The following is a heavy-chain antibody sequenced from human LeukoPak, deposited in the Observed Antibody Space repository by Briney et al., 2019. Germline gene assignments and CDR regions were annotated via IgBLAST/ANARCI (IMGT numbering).Heavy chain of an antibody. CDR2: IYRSGST. J-gene: IGHJ4*02. D-gene: IGHD3-10*01. Sequence: PSETLSLTCAVSGYSISSGYHWGWIRQPPGKGLEWIGSIYRSGSTYYNPSLKSRVTISVDTSKNQFSLKLSSVTAADTAVYYCARRIGQGSGSYYPDYWGQGTLVTVSS. V-gene: IGHV4-38-2*01. CDR3: ARRIGQGSGSYYPDY. CDR1: GYSISSGYH.